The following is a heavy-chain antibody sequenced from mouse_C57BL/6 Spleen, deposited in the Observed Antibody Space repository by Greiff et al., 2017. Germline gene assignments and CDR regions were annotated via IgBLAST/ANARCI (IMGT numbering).Heavy chain of an antibody. V-gene: IGHV1-42*01. J-gene: IGHJ4*01. CDR1: GYSFTGYY. D-gene: IGHD1-1*01. CDR3: ARSGSDAMDY. CDR2: INPSTGGT. Sequence: VQLQQSGPELVKPGASVKISCKASGYSFTGYYMNWVKQSPEKSLEWIGAINPSTGGTTYNQKFKAKATLTVDKSSSTAYMQLKSLTSEDSAVYYCARSGSDAMDYWGQGTSVTVSS.